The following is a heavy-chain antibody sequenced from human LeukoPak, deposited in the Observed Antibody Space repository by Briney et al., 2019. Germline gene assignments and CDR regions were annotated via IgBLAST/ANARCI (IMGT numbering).Heavy chain of an antibody. CDR3: ARGHCGGYCYSGYYFDY. CDR1: GGSFSGYY. D-gene: IGHD2-21*02. Sequence: SETLSLTCAVYGGSFSGYYWSWIRQPPGKGLEWIGEINHSGSTNYNPSLKSRVTISVDTSKNQFSLKLSSVTAADTAVYYCARGHCGGYCYSGYYFDYWGQGTLVTVSS. CDR2: INHSGST. J-gene: IGHJ4*02. V-gene: IGHV4-34*01.